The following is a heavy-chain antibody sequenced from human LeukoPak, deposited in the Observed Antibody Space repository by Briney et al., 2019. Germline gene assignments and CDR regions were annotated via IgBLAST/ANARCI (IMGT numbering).Heavy chain of an antibody. J-gene: IGHJ4*02. CDR1: RGSISSNY. D-gene: IGHD6-6*01. CDR3: ARHREFSSSGNYFDY. Sequence: PSETLSLTCSVSRGSISSNYWSWIRQPPGKPLEWIGYIYYSGSTTYNPSLKSRVTIPLDTSKNQFSLKLRSVTAADTAVYYCARHREFSSSGNYFDYWGQGTLVTVSS. V-gene: IGHV4-59*08. CDR2: IYYSGST.